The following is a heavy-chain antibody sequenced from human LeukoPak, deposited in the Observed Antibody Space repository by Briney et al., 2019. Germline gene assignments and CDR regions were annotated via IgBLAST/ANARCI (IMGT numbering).Heavy chain of an antibody. D-gene: IGHD6-19*01. Sequence: PSETLSLTCTVSGGSISSSSYYWGWIRQPPGRGLEWVGSIYYSGSTYYNPSLKSRVTISVDTSKNQFSLKLSSVTAADTAVYYCASTMPQWLVHYFDYWGQGTLVTVSS. CDR2: IYYSGST. J-gene: IGHJ4*02. CDR1: GGSISSSSYY. V-gene: IGHV4-39*07. CDR3: ASTMPQWLVHYFDY.